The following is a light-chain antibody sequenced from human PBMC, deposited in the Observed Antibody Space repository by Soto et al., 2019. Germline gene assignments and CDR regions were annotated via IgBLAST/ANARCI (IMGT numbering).Light chain of an antibody. Sequence: EIVLTQSPGTPSLSPGERATLSCRASQSVSSSYLAWYQQKPGQAPRLIIYGASSRATGIPDRFSGSGSGTDFTLTISRLEPEDFAVYYCQQYGSSPPWTFGQGTKVDNK. CDR2: GAS. CDR1: QSVSSSY. J-gene: IGKJ1*01. V-gene: IGKV3-20*01. CDR3: QQYGSSPPWT.